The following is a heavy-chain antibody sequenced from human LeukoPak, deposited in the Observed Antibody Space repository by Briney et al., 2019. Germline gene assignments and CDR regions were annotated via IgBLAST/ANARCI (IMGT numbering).Heavy chain of an antibody. J-gene: IGHJ4*02. Sequence: PGGSLRLSCAASEFTFSSYSMNWVRQAPGKGLEWVSAISNNGGYTYYADSVQGRFTISRDNSKSTLCLQMNSLRAEDTAVYYCAKQLGYCSDGSCYFPYWGQGTLVTVSS. CDR2: ISNNGGYT. CDR3: AKQLGYCSDGSCYFPY. V-gene: IGHV3-23*01. D-gene: IGHD2-15*01. CDR1: EFTFSSYS.